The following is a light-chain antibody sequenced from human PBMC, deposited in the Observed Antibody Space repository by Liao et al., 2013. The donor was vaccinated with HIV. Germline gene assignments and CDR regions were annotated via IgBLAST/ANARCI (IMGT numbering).Light chain of an antibody. CDR3: QVWDYSSVHGV. Sequence: SYVLTQPPSVSVAPGKTATFACGGVNIGSKSVHWHQQKPGQAPVVVMFYDSDRPSGIRERFSGSNSGITATLTISGVEAGDEADHYCQVWDYSSVHGVFGGGTNLTVL. CDR1: NIGSKS. V-gene: IGLV3-21*04. CDR2: YDS. J-gene: IGLJ3*02.